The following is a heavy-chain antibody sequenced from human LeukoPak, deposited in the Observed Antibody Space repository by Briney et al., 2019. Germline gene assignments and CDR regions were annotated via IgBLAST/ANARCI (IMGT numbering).Heavy chain of an antibody. V-gene: IGHV3-21*01. CDR1: GFTFNSYS. CDR3: ARVPYSGYHFDY. CDR2: ISSSSSYI. D-gene: IGHD1-26*01. Sequence: GGSLRLSCAASGFTFNSYSMNWVRQAPGKGLEWVSSISSSSSYIKYADSVMGRFTISRDNAENSLYLQMNSLRGEDTAVYYCARVPYSGYHFDYWGQGTLVTVSS. J-gene: IGHJ4*02.